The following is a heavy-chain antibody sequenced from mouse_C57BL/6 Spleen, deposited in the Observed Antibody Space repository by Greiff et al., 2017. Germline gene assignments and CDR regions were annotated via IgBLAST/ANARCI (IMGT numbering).Heavy chain of an antibody. CDR1: GYTFTSYW. Sequence: QVQLQQSGAELVKPGASVKLSCTASGYTFTSYWITWVQQRPGQGLEWIGDIYPGSGSTNYNEKFKSKVTLTVDTADSTDYMQLSSLTSEDSAVYYCARLGYYGTFFDYWGQGTPLTVSA. CDR3: ARLGYYGTFFDY. D-gene: IGHD1-1*01. CDR2: IYPGSGST. V-gene: IGHV1-55*01. J-gene: IGHJ2*01.